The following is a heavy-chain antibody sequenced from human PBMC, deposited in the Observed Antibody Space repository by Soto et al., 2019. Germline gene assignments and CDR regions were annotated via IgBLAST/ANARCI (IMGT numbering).Heavy chain of an antibody. J-gene: IGHJ4*02. CDR1: GFTFDDYA. V-gene: IGHV3-9*01. CDR2: ISWNSGSI. CDR3: AKDKEYSSSYTFDY. D-gene: IGHD6-6*01. Sequence: EVQLVESGGGLVQPGRSLRLSCAASGFTFDDYAMHWVRQAPGKGLEWVSGISWNSGSIGYADSVKGRFTISRDNAKNSLYLQMNSLRAEDTALYYCAKDKEYSSSYTFDYRGQGTLVTVSS.